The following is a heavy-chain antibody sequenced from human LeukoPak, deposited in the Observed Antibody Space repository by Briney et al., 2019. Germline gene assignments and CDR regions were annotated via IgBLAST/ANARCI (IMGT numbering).Heavy chain of an antibody. D-gene: IGHD1-26*01. V-gene: IGHV4-59*01. J-gene: IGHJ4*02. CDR1: GGSISSYY. CDR3: ARGKWELRFDY. CDR2: IYYSGST. Sequence: SETLSLTCTVSGGSISSYYWSWIRQPPGKGLEWIGYIYYSGSTNYNPSLESRVTISVDTSKNQFSLKLSSVTAADTAVYYCARGKWELRFDYWGQGTLVTVSS.